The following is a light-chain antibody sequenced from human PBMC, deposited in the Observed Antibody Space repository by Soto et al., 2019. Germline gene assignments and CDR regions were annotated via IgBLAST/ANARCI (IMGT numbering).Light chain of an antibody. V-gene: IGLV2-8*01. Sequence: QSALTQPPSASGSPGQSVIISCTGTSSDVGGYNYVSWYQQHPGKAPKLMIYEVSKRPSGVPDRFSGSKSGNTASLTVSGLQPEDEADYYCSSYAGSNNFVVFGGGTQLTVL. J-gene: IGLJ2*01. CDR2: EVS. CDR1: SSDVGGYNY. CDR3: SSYAGSNNFVV.